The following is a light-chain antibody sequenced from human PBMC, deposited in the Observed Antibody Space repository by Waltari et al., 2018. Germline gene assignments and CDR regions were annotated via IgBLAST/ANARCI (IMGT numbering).Light chain of an antibody. CDR1: NLESKF. CDR2: QDN. CDR3: QAWDSGSYVV. Sequence: SYDLTQPPALSVSPGETATITCSGENLESKFVYWYQQKAGQSPVLVVFQDNKRPSGIPERFSGSNAGSTATRIISGSQAMDEADYYCQAWDSGSYVVFGGGTKLTVL. V-gene: IGLV3-1*01. J-gene: IGLJ2*01.